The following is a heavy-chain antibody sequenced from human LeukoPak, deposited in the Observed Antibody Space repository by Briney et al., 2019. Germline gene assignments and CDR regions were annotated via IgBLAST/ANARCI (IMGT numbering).Heavy chain of an antibody. V-gene: IGHV3-49*04. D-gene: IGHD4-17*01. Sequence: PGGSLRLSCAASEFSVGSNYMTWVRQAPGKGLEWIGFIRRRANDGTTEYAASVKGRFTISRDDSKAIAYLQVNGLQTEDTALYYCTRADGDYDHRFFDYWGQGTQVIVSS. CDR1: EFSVGSNY. CDR2: IRRRANDGTT. J-gene: IGHJ4*02. CDR3: TRADGDYDHRFFDY.